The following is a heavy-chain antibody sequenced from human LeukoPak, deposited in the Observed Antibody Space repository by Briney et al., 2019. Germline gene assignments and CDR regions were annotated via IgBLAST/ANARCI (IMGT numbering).Heavy chain of an antibody. D-gene: IGHD5-12*01. Sequence: GGSLRLSCAASGFTFSSYAMSWVRQAPGKGLDWVAKINEGGSEKHYVDSVKGRFTISRDNAKNSLYLEMNGLRVEDTAVYYCARYDGYDLRYWGQGTLVTVSS. CDR1: GFTFSSYA. V-gene: IGHV3-7*04. CDR3: ARYDGYDLRY. CDR2: INEGGSEK. J-gene: IGHJ4*02.